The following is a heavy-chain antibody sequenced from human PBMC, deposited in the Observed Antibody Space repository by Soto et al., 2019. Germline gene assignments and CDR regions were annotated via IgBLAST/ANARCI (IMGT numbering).Heavy chain of an antibody. D-gene: IGHD6-13*01. CDR3: ARRRAAAPGY. V-gene: IGHV4-34*01. CDR1: GGSFSGYY. J-gene: IGHJ4*02. CDR2: INHSGST. Sequence: QVQLQQWGAGLLKPSETLSLTCAVYGGSFSGYYWSWIRQPPGKGLEWIGEINHSGSTNYNPSLKRRITISVDTSKNQSSLKLSSVTAADTAVYYCARRRAAAPGYWGQGTLVTVSS.